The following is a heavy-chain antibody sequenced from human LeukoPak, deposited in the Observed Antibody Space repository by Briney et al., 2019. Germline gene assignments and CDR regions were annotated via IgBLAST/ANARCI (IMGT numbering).Heavy chain of an antibody. D-gene: IGHD3-16*01. J-gene: IGHJ5*02. CDR2: ISSSSSYI. CDR1: GFTFSSYS. V-gene: IGHV3-21*01. CDR3: AKFPSYLAEVDP. Sequence: MTGGSLRLSCAASGFTFSSYSMNWVRQAPGKGLEWVSSISSSSSYIYYADSVKGRFTISRDNAKNSLYLQMNSLRAEDTAVYYCAKFPSYLAEVDPWGQGTLVTVSS.